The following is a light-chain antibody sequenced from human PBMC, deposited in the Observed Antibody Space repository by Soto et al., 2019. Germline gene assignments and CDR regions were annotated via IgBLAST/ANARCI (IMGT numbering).Light chain of an antibody. CDR1: QSISDS. V-gene: IGKV1-5*03. J-gene: IGKJ1*01. CDR2: EAS. CDR3: QQYNAYWT. Sequence: DIQMTQSPSTLSASVGDRVTITCRASQSISDSLAWYQQKPGKAPKRLIYEASSLKSGVPSRFSGSRSGTEYTLTISSLQPDDFATYYCQQYNAYWTFGQGTKVEIK.